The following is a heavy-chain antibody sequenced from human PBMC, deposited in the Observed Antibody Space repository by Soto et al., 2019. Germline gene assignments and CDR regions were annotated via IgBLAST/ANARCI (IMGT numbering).Heavy chain of an antibody. CDR3: ARPRVRGAAYSWFDA. CDR2: IYYSGST. Sequence: SETLSLTCTVSGGSISSYYWRWIRQPPGKGLEWIGYIYYSGSTNYNPSLKSRVTISVDTSKNQFSLKLSSVTAADTAVYYCARPRVRGAAYSWFDAWGQGTLVTVSS. V-gene: IGHV4-59*01. CDR1: GGSISSYY. D-gene: IGHD6-13*01. J-gene: IGHJ5*02.